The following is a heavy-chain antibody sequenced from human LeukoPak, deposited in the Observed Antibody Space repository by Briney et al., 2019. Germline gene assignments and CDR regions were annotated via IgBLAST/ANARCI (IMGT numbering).Heavy chain of an antibody. CDR3: ARGESGTYYYDEGGPNWFDP. V-gene: IGHV4-34*01. D-gene: IGHD3-22*01. CDR1: GGSFSGYY. J-gene: IGHJ5*02. CDR2: INHSGST. Sequence: SETLSLTCAVYGGSFSGYYWSWIRHPPGKGLEWIGEINHSGSTNYNPSLKSRVTISVDTSKNQFSLKLSSVTAADTAVYYCARGESGTYYYDEGGPNWFDPWGQGTLVTVSS.